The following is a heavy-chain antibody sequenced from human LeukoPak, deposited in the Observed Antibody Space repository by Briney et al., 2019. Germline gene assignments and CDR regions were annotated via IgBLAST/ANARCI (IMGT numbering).Heavy chain of an antibody. Sequence: GGSLRLSCAASGFIFSSYGMHWVRQAPDKGLEWVAFIRYDGSRKYYADSVKGRFTISRDNSKNTLYLQMNSLRAEDTAMYYCAKDISSRWLQPYYFDYWGQGTLVTVSS. CDR3: AKDISSRWLQPYYFDY. J-gene: IGHJ4*02. CDR2: IRYDGSRK. D-gene: IGHD5-24*01. V-gene: IGHV3-30*02. CDR1: GFIFSSYG.